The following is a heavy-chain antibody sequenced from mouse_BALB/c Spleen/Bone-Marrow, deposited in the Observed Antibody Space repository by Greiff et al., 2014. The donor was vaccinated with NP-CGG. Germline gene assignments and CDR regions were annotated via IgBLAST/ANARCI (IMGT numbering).Heavy chain of an antibody. CDR1: GFNFTDSC. D-gene: IGHD2-4*01. V-gene: IGHV14-3*02. Sequence: EVQLQQSGAELVKPGASVKLSCTASGFNFTDSCMHWVKQRPGQGLEWIGRIDPANGNTKYDPKFQGMATITTDTSSNKAYLQLSSLTSDDTAVYYCAKNYDCDGAYWGQGTTLTVSP. CDR2: IDPANGNT. J-gene: IGHJ2*01. CDR3: AKNYDCDGAY.